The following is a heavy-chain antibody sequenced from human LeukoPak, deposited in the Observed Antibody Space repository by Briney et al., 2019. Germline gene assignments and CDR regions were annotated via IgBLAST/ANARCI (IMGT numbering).Heavy chain of an antibody. V-gene: IGHV3-21*04. J-gene: IGHJ4*02. Sequence: GGSLRLSCAASGFTFSSYSMNWVRQAPGKGLEWVSSISSSSSYIYYADSVKGRFTISRDNSKNTLYLQMNSLRAEDTAVYYCAKAPIVGATRPFYYFDYWGQGTLVTVSS. CDR3: AKAPIVGATRPFYYFDY. CDR2: ISSSSSYI. CDR1: GFTFSSYS. D-gene: IGHD1-26*01.